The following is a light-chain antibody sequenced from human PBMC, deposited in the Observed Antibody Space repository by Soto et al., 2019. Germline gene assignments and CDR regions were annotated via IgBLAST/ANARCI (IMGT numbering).Light chain of an antibody. V-gene: IGKV3-20*01. J-gene: IGKJ1*01. CDR2: HGS. Sequence: IVLTQSPGTLSLSPGERVTLSCRASQTISRNYLAWYQQKPGLAPRLIMYHGSRRAAGTPDRFSGSGSGTDFSLTISRLEPEDFAVYYCQQYNNWPPTFGQGTKVDIK. CDR3: QQYNNWPPT. CDR1: QTISRNY.